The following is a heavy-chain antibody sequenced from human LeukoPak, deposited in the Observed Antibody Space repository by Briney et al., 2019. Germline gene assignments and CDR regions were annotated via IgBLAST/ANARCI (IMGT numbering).Heavy chain of an antibody. CDR3: ARFTGVTTGTFYYYYYGMDV. CDR2: IHYGGST. CDR1: GGSISSGGYY. J-gene: IGHJ6*02. V-gene: IGHV4-31*03. D-gene: IGHD4-17*01. Sequence: SESLSLTCTVSGGSISSGGYYWSWIRQHPGKGLEWIGYIHYGGSTYYNPSLKSRVTISVDTSKNQFSLKLSSVTAADTAVYYCARFTGVTTGTFYYYYYGMDVWGQGTTVTVSS.